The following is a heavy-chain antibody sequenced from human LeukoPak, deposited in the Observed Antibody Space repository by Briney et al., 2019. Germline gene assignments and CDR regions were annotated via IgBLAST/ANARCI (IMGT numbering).Heavy chain of an antibody. D-gene: IGHD1-26*01. CDR2: ISWNGGSI. CDR3: AKGVYSGSYYPFDY. J-gene: IGHJ4*02. CDR1: A. Sequence: AMHWVRXAPGKGLEWVSGISWNGGSIGYADSVKGRFTISRDSAKNSLYLQMSSLRVEDTALYYCAKGVYSGSYYPFDYWGQGILVTVSS. V-gene: IGHV3-9*01.